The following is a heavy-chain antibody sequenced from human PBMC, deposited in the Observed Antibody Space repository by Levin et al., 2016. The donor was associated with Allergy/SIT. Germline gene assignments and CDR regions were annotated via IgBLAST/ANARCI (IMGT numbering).Heavy chain of an antibody. D-gene: IGHD3-16*02. CDR2: IYHSGST. CDR1: GSTISSNKW. CDR3: ATIDFYYFDY. Sequence: GSLRLSCAVSGSTISSNKWWNWVRQPPGKGLEWIGEIYHSGSTNYNPSLKSRVTISVDKSKNQFSLELSSVTAADTAVYYCATIDFYYFDYWGQGTLVIVSS. V-gene: IGHV4-4*02. J-gene: IGHJ4*02.